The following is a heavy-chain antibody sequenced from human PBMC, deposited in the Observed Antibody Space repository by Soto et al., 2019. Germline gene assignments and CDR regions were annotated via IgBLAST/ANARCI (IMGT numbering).Heavy chain of an antibody. CDR3: ARVSGSYYYGMDV. Sequence: QVQLQESGPGLVKPSGTLSLTCAVSGGSISSSNWWSWVRQPPGKGLEWIGEIYHSGSTNYNPALKSRVTISVDKSKTQFSLKLGSVTAADTAVYYCARVSGSYYYGMDVWGQGTTVTVSS. D-gene: IGHD1-26*01. CDR1: GGSISSSNW. V-gene: IGHV4-4*02. J-gene: IGHJ6*02. CDR2: IYHSGST.